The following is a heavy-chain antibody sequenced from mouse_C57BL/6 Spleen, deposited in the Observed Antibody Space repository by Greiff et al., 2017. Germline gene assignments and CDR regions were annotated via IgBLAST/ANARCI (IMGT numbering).Heavy chain of an antibody. CDR1: GFTFSNYW. V-gene: IGHV6-3*01. CDR3: TACDYEDYYAMDY. D-gene: IGHD2-4*01. Sequence: EVKVEASGGGLVQPGGSMKLSCVASGFTFSNYWMNWVRQSPEKGLEWVAQIRLKSDNYATHYAESVKGRFTISRDDSKSSVYLQMNNLRAEDTGIYYCTACDYEDYYAMDYWGQGTSVTVSS. J-gene: IGHJ4*01. CDR2: IRLKSDNYAT.